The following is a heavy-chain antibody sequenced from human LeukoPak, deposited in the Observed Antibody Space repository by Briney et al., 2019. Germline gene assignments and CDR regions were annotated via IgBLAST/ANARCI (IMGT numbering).Heavy chain of an antibody. J-gene: IGHJ3*02. Sequence: PGGSLRLSCAASGFTLSGYGMNWVRQAPGKGLEWVSYISSSTRIIYYADSVKGRLTISRDNAKNSLYLQMNSLRAEDTAVYYCARIRWGSDPDAFDIWGQGTMVTVSS. V-gene: IGHV3-48*01. CDR2: ISSSTRII. CDR3: ARIRWGSDPDAFDI. CDR1: GFTLSGYG. D-gene: IGHD2-21*02.